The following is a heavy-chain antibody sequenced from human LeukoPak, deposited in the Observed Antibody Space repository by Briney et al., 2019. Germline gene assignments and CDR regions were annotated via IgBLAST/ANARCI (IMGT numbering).Heavy chain of an antibody. V-gene: IGHV1-2*02. CDR2: INPNSGGT. CDR1: GYTFTGYY. D-gene: IGHD2-2*01. J-gene: IGHJ3*02. Sequence: GASVKVSCKASGYTFTGYYMHWVRQAPGQGLEWMGWINPNSGGTNYAQKFQGRVTMTRDTSISTAYMELSRLRSGDTAVYYCVWEDCSSTSCDAAFDIWGQGTMVTVSS. CDR3: VWEDCSSTSCDAAFDI.